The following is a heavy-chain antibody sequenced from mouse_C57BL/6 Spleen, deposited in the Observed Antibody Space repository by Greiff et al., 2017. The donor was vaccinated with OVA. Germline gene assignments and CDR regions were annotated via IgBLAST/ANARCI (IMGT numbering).Heavy chain of an antibody. J-gene: IGHJ4*01. Sequence: QVTLKESGPGILQSSQTLSLTCSFSGFSLSTSGMGVSWIRQPSGKGLEWLAHIYWDDDKRYNPFLKSRLTISKDTSRNQVFLKITSVDTADTATYYCARRADYYYGSSSLYAMDYWGQGTSVTVSS. CDR3: ARRADYYYGSSSLYAMDY. CDR1: GFSLSTSGMG. V-gene: IGHV8-12*01. D-gene: IGHD1-1*01. CDR2: IYWDDDK.